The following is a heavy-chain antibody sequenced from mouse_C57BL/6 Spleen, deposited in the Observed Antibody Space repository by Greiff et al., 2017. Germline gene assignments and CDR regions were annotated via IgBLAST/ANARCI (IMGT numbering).Heavy chain of an antibody. CDR2: IYPRSGNT. D-gene: IGHD6-1*01. CDR3: ARGPSLEAMDY. V-gene: IGHV1-81*01. CDR1: GYTFTSYG. J-gene: IGHJ4*01. Sequence: VQLKQSGAELARPGASVKLSCKASGYTFTSYGISWVKQRTGQGLEWIGEIYPRSGNTYYNEKFKGKATLTADKSSSTAYMVLRSLASEDSAVYFCARGPSLEAMDYWGQGTSVTVSS.